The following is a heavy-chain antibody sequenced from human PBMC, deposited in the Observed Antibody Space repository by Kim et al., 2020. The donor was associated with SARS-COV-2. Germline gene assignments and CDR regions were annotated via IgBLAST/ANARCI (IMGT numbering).Heavy chain of an antibody. CDR1: GFTFDDYA. CDR2: ISWNSGSI. D-gene: IGHD1-7*01. CDR3: AKDIAGTTLEGYYFDY. Sequence: GGSLRLSCAASGFTFDDYAMHWVRQAPGKGLEWVSGISWNSGSIGYADSVKGRFTISRDNAKNSLYLQMNSLRAEDTALYYCAKDIAGTTLEGYYFDYWGQGTLVTVSS. V-gene: IGHV3-9*01. J-gene: IGHJ4*02.